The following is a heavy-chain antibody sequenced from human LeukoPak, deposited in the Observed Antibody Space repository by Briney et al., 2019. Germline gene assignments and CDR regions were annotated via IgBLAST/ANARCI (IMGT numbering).Heavy chain of an antibody. Sequence: SSETLSLTCAVSGGSISSSNWWSWVRQPPGKGLEWIGEIYHSGSTNYNPSLKSRVTISVDKSKNQFSLKLYSVTAADTAVYYCARRPSPPDAFDIWGQGTMVTVSS. V-gene: IGHV4-4*02. J-gene: IGHJ3*02. CDR1: GGSISSSNW. CDR2: IYHSGST. CDR3: ARRPSPPDAFDI.